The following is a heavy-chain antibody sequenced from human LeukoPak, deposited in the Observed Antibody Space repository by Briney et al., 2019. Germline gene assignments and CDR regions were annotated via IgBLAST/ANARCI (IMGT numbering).Heavy chain of an antibody. CDR1: GGTFSSYA. J-gene: IGHJ3*02. Sequence: GASVKVSCKASGGTFSSYAISWVRQAPGQGLEWMGGIIPIFGTANYAQKFQGRVTITADKSTSTAYMELSSLRSEDTAVYYCARRWLQFGDAFDIWGQGTMVTVSS. V-gene: IGHV1-69*06. D-gene: IGHD5-24*01. CDR3: ARRWLQFGDAFDI. CDR2: IIPIFGTA.